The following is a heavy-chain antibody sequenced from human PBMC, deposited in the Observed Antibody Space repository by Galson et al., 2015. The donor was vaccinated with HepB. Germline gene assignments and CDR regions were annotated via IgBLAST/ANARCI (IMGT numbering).Heavy chain of an antibody. CDR1: GFTFSSYS. V-gene: IGHV3-21*01. Sequence: SLRLSCAASGFTFSSYSMNWVRQAPGKGLEWVSSISSSSSYIYYADSVKGRFTISRDNAKNSLYLQMNSLRAEDTAVYYCARVQRVGYSYAQRSYYFDYWGQGTLVTVSS. CDR2: ISSSSSYI. CDR3: ARVQRVGYSYAQRSYYFDY. D-gene: IGHD5-18*01. J-gene: IGHJ4*02.